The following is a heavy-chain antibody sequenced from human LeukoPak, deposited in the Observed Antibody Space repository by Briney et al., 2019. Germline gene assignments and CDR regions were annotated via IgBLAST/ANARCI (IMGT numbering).Heavy chain of an antibody. V-gene: IGHV4-4*02. D-gene: IGHD3-10*01. CDR2: VYHSGST. J-gene: IGHJ5*01. Sequence: PSETLSLTFSVSGDDISSSNWWTWVRQPPQKGLEWIGEVYHSGSTNYNPSLKNRIYMSVDKSQNRLSLRLTSVTAADTAVYFCARVSGSGLYFKSFDPWGQGTLVIVSP. CDR3: ARVSGSGLYFKSFDP. CDR1: GDDISSSNW.